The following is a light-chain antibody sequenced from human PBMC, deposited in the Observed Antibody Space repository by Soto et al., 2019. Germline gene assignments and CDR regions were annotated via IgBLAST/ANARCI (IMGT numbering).Light chain of an antibody. CDR1: GSNIGNNY. CDR2: DNN. J-gene: IGLJ2*01. CDR3: GTWDSSLSAPL. V-gene: IGLV1-51*01. Sequence: QSVLTQPPSVSAAPGQKVTISCSGSGSNIGNNYVSWYQQLPGTAPKLLIYDNNKRPSGIPDRFSGSKSGTSATLGITGLQTGDEADYYCGTWDSSLSAPLFGGGTQLTVL.